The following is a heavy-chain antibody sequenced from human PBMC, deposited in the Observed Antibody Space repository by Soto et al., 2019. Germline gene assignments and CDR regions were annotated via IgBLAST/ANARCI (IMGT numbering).Heavy chain of an antibody. CDR3: ARVLYGMDV. Sequence: EVQLVESGGGLVQPGGSLRLSCAASGLTFSSYWMSWVRQAPGKGLEWVANIKQDGSEKYYVDSVKGRSTISRDNARNSLYLQMNSLRAEDTAVYYCARVLYGMDVWGQGTTVTVSS. J-gene: IGHJ6*02. CDR2: IKQDGSEK. CDR1: GLTFSSYW. V-gene: IGHV3-7*03.